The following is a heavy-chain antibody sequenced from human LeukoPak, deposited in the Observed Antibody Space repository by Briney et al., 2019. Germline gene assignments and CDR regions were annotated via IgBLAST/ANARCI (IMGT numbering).Heavy chain of an antibody. Sequence: SVKVSCDTSAHRFTGYYLHWVRQAPGQGLEWMGRIIPILGIANYAQKFQGRVTITADKSTSTAYMELSSLRSEDTAVYYCAKRSYYYYGMDVWGQGTTVTVSS. CDR3: AKRSYYYYGMDV. J-gene: IGHJ6*02. V-gene: IGHV1-69*02. CDR1: AHRFTGYY. CDR2: IIPILGIA.